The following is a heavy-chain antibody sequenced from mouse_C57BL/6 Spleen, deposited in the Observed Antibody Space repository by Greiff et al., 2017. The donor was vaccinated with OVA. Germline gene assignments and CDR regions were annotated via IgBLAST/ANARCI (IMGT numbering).Heavy chain of an antibody. CDR3: ARESNYYAMDY. D-gene: IGHD2-5*01. Sequence: VKLQESGAELARPGASVKLSCKASGYTFTSYGISWVKQRTGQGLEWIGEIYPRSGNTYYNEKFKGKATLTADKSSSTAYMELRSLTSEDSAVYFGARESNYYAMDYWGQGTSVTVSS. V-gene: IGHV1-81*01. J-gene: IGHJ4*01. CDR1: GYTFTSYG. CDR2: IYPRSGNT.